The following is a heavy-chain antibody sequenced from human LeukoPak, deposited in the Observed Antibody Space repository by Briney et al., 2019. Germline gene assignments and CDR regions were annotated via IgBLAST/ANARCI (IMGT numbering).Heavy chain of an antibody. CDR2: ISSSSSDI. D-gene: IGHD6-19*01. Sequence: GGSERLSWAAFGLYHLRDRMSWLDAAARPGLEWVSSISSSSSDIYYADSVKGRFTISRDNAKNSLYLQMNSLRAEDTAVYYCARVPPRASGWIHFDYWGQGTLVTVSS. J-gene: IGHJ4*02. V-gene: IGHV3-21*01. CDR3: ARVPPRASGWIHFDY. CDR1: GLYHLRDR.